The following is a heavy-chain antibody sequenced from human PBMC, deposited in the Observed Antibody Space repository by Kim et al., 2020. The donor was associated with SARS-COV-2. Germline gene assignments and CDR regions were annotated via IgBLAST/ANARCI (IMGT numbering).Heavy chain of an antibody. CDR3: ARNSTSRVKVTRGFDY. V-gene: IGHV4-39*01. D-gene: IGHD2-2*01. J-gene: IGHJ4*02. Sequence: SLKSRVTISVDTSKNQFSLKLSSVTAADTAVYYCARNSTSRVKVTRGFDYWGQGTLVTVSS.